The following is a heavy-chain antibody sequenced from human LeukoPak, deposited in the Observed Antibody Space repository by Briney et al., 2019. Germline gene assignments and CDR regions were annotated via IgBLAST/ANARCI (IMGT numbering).Heavy chain of an antibody. CDR3: ERHRVPAAIYFDY. D-gene: IGHD2-2*01. CDR1: GGSISSSSYY. V-gene: IGHV4-39*01. J-gene: IGHJ4*02. CDR2: IYYSGST. Sequence: SETLSLTCTVSGGSISSSSYYWGWVRQPPGKGLEWIGSIYYSGSTYYNPSLKSRVTISVDTSKNQFSLKLSSVTAADTAVYYCERHRVPAAIYFDYWGQGTLVTVSS.